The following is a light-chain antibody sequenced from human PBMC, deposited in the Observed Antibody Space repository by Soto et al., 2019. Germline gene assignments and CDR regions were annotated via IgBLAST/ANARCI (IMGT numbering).Light chain of an antibody. V-gene: IGKV2-28*01. J-gene: IGKJ2*01. CDR2: LGF. Sequence: EIVMTQSPPSLTVTPGEPASISCRSSQRLLHSNGNNFLDWYLQKPGQSPQLLIYLGFNRASGVPDRVSGSGAGTDFTLKISRVEAEDVGAYYCMQALQTPYTFGQGTKLEIK. CDR1: QRLLHSNGNNF. CDR3: MQALQTPYT.